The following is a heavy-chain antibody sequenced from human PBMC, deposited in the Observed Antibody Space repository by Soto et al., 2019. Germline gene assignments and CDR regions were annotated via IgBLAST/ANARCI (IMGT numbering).Heavy chain of an antibody. CDR2: VHYTGNT. CDR3: ARHLYPGESGDYYGY. J-gene: IGHJ4*02. Sequence: QLQLKESGPGLVKPSETLSLTCTVSHGSITRSTFYWGGIRQPPGKGLEWIGSVHYTGNTYYKPSLKSRVSISLDSSMIDLYLKLSSVTASDSAVYYCARHLYPGESGDYYGYRDQGALVTSSS. D-gene: IGHD2-15*01. V-gene: IGHV4-39*01. CDR1: HGSITRSTFY.